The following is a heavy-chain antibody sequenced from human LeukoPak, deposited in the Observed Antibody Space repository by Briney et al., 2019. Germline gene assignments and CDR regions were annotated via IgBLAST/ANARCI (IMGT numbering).Heavy chain of an antibody. Sequence: GASVKVSCKASGYRFTAYSMHWVRQAPGLGLEWMGWINPNSGGTNYAQKFQGRVTMTRDTSISTAYMELSRLRSDDTAVYYCARGDSSSWSLNNYYYYMDVWGKGTTVTVSS. D-gene: IGHD6-13*01. CDR3: ARGDSSSWSLNNYYYYMDV. J-gene: IGHJ6*03. CDR1: GYRFTAYS. CDR2: INPNSGGT. V-gene: IGHV1-2*02.